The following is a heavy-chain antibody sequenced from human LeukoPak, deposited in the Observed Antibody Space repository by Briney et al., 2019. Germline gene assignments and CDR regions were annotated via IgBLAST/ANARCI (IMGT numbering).Heavy chain of an antibody. V-gene: IGHV1-69*04. D-gene: IGHD5-18*01. Sequence: ASVKVSCKASGGTFSSYAISWVRQAPGPGLEWMGRIIPILGIANYAQKFQGRVTITADKSTSTAYMELSSLRSEDTAVYYCARRDTAMVTSAIYYYYGMDVWGQGTTFTVSS. J-gene: IGHJ6*02. CDR2: IIPILGIA. CDR3: ARRDTAMVTSAIYYYYGMDV. CDR1: GGTFSSYA.